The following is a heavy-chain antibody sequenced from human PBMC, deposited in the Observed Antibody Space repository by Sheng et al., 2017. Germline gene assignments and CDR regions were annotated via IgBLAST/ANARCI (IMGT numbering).Heavy chain of an antibody. Sequence: EVHLVESGGGLVKPGGSLRLSCAASGFTFSTYSMNWVRQAPGKGLEWVSSISSRSIYMYYADSVKGRFTISRDNAKNSLYLQMNSLRAEDTAVYYCARGYYDLLTGPDYWGQGTRGHRLL. V-gene: IGHV3-21*01. CDR3: ARGYYDLLTGPDY. D-gene: IGHD3-9*01. J-gene: IGHJ4*02. CDR2: ISSRSIYM. CDR1: GFTFSTYS.